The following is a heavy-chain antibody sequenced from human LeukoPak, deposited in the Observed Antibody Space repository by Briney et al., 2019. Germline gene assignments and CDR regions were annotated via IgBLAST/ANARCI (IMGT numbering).Heavy chain of an antibody. V-gene: IGHV4-39*01. D-gene: IGHD1-26*01. CDR3: ARLRGSYGGDAFDI. J-gene: IGHJ3*02. CDR2: ISYSGSA. CDR1: GGSIGSNTYH. Sequence: SETLSLTCTVSGGSIGSNTYHWGWIRQPPGNGLEWIGTISYSGSAYYNPSLKSRVTTSVDTSKNQFSLKLSSVTAADTAVYYCARLRGSYGGDAFDIWGQGTMVTISS.